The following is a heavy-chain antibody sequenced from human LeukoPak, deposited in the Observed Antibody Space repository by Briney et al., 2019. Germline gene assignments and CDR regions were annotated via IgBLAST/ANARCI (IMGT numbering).Heavy chain of an antibody. Sequence: GGSLRLSCEASGLTFNNYAMHWVRQSSGKGLEWVSGIGSSGGGTYYADSGKGRFTISRDTSKDTVYLQMDSLRAEDTAIYYCAKIHQNRVVVGAKGAFDIWGQGTVVTVSS. V-gene: IGHV3-23*01. CDR1: GLTFNNYA. CDR3: AKIHQNRVVVGAKGAFDI. CDR2: IGSSGGGT. J-gene: IGHJ3*02. D-gene: IGHD2-15*01.